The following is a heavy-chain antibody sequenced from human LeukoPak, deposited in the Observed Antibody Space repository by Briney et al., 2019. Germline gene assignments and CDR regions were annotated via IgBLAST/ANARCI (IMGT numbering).Heavy chain of an antibody. Sequence: GGSLRLSCAASGFTFSSYAMSWVRQAPGKGQEWVSAINGSGGSTYYADSVKGRFTISRDNSKNTLYLQMNSLRAEDTAVYYCAKRGGSYGYFDYWGQGTLVTVSS. CDR2: INGSGGST. D-gene: IGHD5-18*01. CDR1: GFTFSSYA. V-gene: IGHV3-23*01. J-gene: IGHJ4*02. CDR3: AKRGGSYGYFDY.